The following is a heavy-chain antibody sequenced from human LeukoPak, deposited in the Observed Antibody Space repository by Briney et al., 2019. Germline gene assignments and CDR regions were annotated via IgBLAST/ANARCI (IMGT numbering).Heavy chain of an antibody. J-gene: IGHJ4*02. Sequence: GGSLRLSCAASGFTFSSYSMNWVCQAPGKGLEWVSSISSSSSYIYYAGSVKGRFTISRDNAKNSLYLQMNSLRAEDTAVYYCARVGQSYGSGSHHFDYWGQGTLVTVSS. CDR2: ISSSSSYI. V-gene: IGHV3-21*01. CDR3: ARVGQSYGSGSHHFDY. D-gene: IGHD3-10*01. CDR1: GFTFSSYS.